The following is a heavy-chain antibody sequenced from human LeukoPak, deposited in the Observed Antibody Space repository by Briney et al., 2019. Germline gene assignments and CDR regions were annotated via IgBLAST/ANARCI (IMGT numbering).Heavy chain of an antibody. D-gene: IGHD5-18*01. CDR2: IKQDGSEK. J-gene: IGHJ6*03. Sequence: PGGSLRLSCAASGFTFSSYWMSWVRRAPGKGLEWVANIKQDGSEKYYVDSVKGRFTISRDNAKNSLYLQMNSLRAEDTAVYYCAREGRAVDTAMVGYYMDVWGKGTTVTVSS. CDR3: AREGRAVDTAMVGYYMDV. CDR1: GFTFSSYW. V-gene: IGHV3-7*01.